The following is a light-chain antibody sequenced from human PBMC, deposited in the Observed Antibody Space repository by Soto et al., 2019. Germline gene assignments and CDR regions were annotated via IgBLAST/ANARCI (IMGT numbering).Light chain of an antibody. J-gene: IGKJ1*01. CDR2: KAS. CDR1: QSISSW. CDR3: QEYLSSSWT. Sequence: DLQMTQSPSTLSASVGDRVSITCRASQSISSWLAWYQQKPGKAPKMLIYKASSLESGVPSRFRGSGSGTEFTLTISRLQPDDFAIYYCQEYLSSSWTFGQGTKVDI. V-gene: IGKV1-5*03.